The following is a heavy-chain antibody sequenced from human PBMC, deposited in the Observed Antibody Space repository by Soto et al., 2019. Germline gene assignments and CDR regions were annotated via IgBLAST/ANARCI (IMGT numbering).Heavy chain of an antibody. V-gene: IGHV1-46*01. CDR1: VYTLSSYY. D-gene: IGHD3-3*01. Sequence: GASVTVSCKASVYTLSSYYVHCVRQAPGQGLEWMGIINPSGGSTSYAQKFQGRVTMTRDTSTSTVYMELSSLRSEDTAVYYCARGGVTIFGVVTITPYYYYGMDVWGQGTTVTVSS. CDR3: ARGGVTIFGVVTITPYYYYGMDV. CDR2: INPSGGST. J-gene: IGHJ6*02.